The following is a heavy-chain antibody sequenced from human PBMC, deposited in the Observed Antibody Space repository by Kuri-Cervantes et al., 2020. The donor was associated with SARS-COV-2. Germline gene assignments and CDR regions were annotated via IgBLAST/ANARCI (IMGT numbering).Heavy chain of an antibody. CDR3: ATTDTAMVPEFDY. Sequence: SVNVSCKVSGYTLTELSMHWVRQAPGKGVEWMGGFDPEDGETIYAQKFQGRVTMTEDTSTDTAYMELSSLRSEDTAVYYCATTDTAMVPEFDYWGQGTLVTVSS. CDR1: GYTLTELS. V-gene: IGHV1-24*01. J-gene: IGHJ4*02. D-gene: IGHD5-18*01. CDR2: FDPEDGET.